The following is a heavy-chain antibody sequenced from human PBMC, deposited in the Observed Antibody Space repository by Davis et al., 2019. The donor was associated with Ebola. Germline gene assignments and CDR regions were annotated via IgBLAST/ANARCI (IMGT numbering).Heavy chain of an antibody. CDR2: ISGSGGST. CDR1: GFTFSSYA. V-gene: IGHV3-23*01. CDR3: ARGSNYYHYYYYMDV. J-gene: IGHJ6*03. D-gene: IGHD4-11*01. Sequence: PGGSLRLSCAASGFTFSSYAMSWVRQAPGKGLEWVSAISGSGGSTYYADSVKGRFTISRDNSKNTLYLQMNSLRAEDTAVYYCARGSNYYHYYYYMDVWGKGTTVTVSS.